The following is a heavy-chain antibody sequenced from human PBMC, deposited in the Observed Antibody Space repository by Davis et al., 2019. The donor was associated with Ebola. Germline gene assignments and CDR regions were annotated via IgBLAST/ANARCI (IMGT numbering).Heavy chain of an antibody. CDR3: ARPGSGGSFDP. Sequence: SETLSLTCAVSGGSISSGGYSWSWIRQPPGKGLEWIGYIYHSGSTYYNPSLKSRVTISVDTSKNQFSLKLSSVTAADTAVYYCARPGSGGSFDPWGQGTLVTVSS. V-gene: IGHV4-30-2*03. CDR2: IYHSGST. J-gene: IGHJ5*02. D-gene: IGHD2-15*01. CDR1: GGSISSGGYS.